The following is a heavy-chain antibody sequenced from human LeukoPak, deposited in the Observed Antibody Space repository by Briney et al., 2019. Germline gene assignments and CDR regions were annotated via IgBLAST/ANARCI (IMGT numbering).Heavy chain of an antibody. CDR3: ARAHGGGMAVAGTYIDF. Sequence: ASVKVSCKVSGYTLTELSMHWVRQAPGKGLEWMGGFDPEDGETIYAQKFQGRVTMTEDTSTDTAYMELSSLRSEDTAIYYCARAHGGGMAVAGTYIDFWGQGTLVTVSS. D-gene: IGHD6-19*01. CDR2: FDPEDGET. J-gene: IGHJ4*02. V-gene: IGHV1-24*01. CDR1: GYTLTELS.